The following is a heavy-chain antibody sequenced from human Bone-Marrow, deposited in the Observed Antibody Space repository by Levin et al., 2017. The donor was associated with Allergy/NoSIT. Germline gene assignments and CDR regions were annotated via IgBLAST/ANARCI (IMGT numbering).Heavy chain of an antibody. J-gene: IGHJ6*02. D-gene: IGHD3-16*01. CDR3: ARHQITHDGMDV. V-gene: IGHV4-39*01. CDR1: GGSISSSIYH. CDR2: ISYSGNT. Sequence: SETLSLTCTVSGGSISSSIYHWGWIRQPPGKGLEWIGIISYSGNTYYNPSLKSRVTISVDTSKNQFSLKLSSVTAADTAVYYCARHQITHDGMDVWGQGTTVTVSS.